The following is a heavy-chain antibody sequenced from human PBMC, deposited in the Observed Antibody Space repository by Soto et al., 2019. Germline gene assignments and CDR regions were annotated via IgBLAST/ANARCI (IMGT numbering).Heavy chain of an antibody. CDR3: ARDFRGYWVGGFDY. CDR2: IWYDGSNK. J-gene: IGHJ4*02. CDR1: GFTFSSYG. V-gene: IGHV3-33*01. Sequence: QVQLVESGGGVVQPGRSLRLSCAASGFTFSSYGMHWVRQAQGKGLEWVAVIWYDGSNKYYADSVKGRFTISRDNSKNTLYLQMNSLRAEDTAVYYCARDFRGYWVGGFDYWGQGTLVTVSS. D-gene: IGHD2-8*02.